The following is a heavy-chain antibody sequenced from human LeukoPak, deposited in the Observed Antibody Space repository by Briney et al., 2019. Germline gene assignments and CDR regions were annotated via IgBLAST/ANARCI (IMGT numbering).Heavy chain of an antibody. D-gene: IGHD2-2*01. CDR1: GFTFSSYA. CDR3: AKGPTREGYCSSTSCYF. Sequence: GGSLRLSCAASGFTFSSYAMSWVRQAPGKGLEWVSAISGSGGSTYYADSVKGRFTISRDNSKNTLYLQMNSLRAEDTAVYYCAKGPTREGYCSSTSCYFWGQGTLVTVSS. CDR2: ISGSGGST. V-gene: IGHV3-23*01. J-gene: IGHJ4*02.